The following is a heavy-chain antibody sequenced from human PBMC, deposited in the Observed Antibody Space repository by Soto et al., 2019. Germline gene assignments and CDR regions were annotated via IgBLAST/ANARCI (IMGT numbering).Heavy chain of an antibody. Sequence: PSETLSLTCTVSGGSISSYYWSWIRQPPGKGLEWIGYIYYSGSTNYNPSLKSRVTISVDTSKNQFSLKLSSVTAADTAVYYCARGSRWELPYSDFDYWGQGTLVTVSS. J-gene: IGHJ4*02. D-gene: IGHD1-26*01. V-gene: IGHV4-59*01. CDR3: ARGSRWELPYSDFDY. CDR1: GGSISSYY. CDR2: IYYSGST.